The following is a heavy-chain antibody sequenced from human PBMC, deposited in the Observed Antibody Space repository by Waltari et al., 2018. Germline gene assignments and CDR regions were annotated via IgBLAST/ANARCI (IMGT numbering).Heavy chain of an antibody. CDR3: ARLNSPLGSVNIDY. Sequence: QLQLQQSGPGLVKPSETLSPTCTVSGGSIRSSSNYWGWIRQPPGKEIEYIGSIYWSGSSFDNPSLKSRLTISVIRSNNQFSLNVTSVTAAYTVVYYDARLNSPLGSVNIDYCGQGTLVTVSS. D-gene: IGHD3-10*01. J-gene: IGHJ4*02. CDR2: IYWSGSS. CDR1: GGSIRSSSNY. V-gene: IGHV4-39*01.